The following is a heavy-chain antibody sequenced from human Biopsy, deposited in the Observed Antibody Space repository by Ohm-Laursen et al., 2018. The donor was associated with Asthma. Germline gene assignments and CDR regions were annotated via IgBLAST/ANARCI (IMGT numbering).Heavy chain of an antibody. V-gene: IGHV3-53*01. Sequence: SLRLSCAASGFTVSRDHMFWVRQAPGKGLEWVSVIYSGGTSDTADSVRGQFTISRDNSMNTLYLHMNSLRVEDTAVYYCARGLDYSGRSGFDYWGQGTLVTVSS. CDR1: GFTVSRDH. CDR2: IYSGGTS. CDR3: ARGLDYSGRSGFDY. D-gene: IGHD3-10*01. J-gene: IGHJ4*02.